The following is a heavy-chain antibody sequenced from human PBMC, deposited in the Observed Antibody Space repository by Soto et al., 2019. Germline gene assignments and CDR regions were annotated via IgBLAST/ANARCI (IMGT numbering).Heavy chain of an antibody. V-gene: IGHV3-21*01. CDR2: ISSSSSFI. D-gene: IGHD6-6*01. J-gene: IGHJ4*02. Sequence: EVQLVESGGGLVKPGGSLRLSCAASGFTFSSYSMNWVRQAPGKGLEWVSYISSSSSFIKYADSVKGRFTISRDNAKNSISLQMTSLSAEDTAIYYCARDRTIAPPDYFDSWGQGTLVTVSS. CDR3: ARDRTIAPPDYFDS. CDR1: GFTFSSYS.